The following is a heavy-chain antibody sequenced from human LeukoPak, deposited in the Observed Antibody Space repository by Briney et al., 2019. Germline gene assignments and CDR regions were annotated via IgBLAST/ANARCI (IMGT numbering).Heavy chain of an antibody. CDR3: ARDPIAAAGTPNGFQH. Sequence: GGSLRLSCAASGFSFSSYLMSWVRQAPGKGLEWVANIKQDGSEKYYVDSVKGRFSISRDNARNSLYLQMNSLRAEDTAVYYCARDPIAAAGTPNGFQHWGQGTLVTVSS. CDR1: GFSFSSYL. D-gene: IGHD6-13*01. CDR2: IKQDGSEK. V-gene: IGHV3-7*01. J-gene: IGHJ1*01.